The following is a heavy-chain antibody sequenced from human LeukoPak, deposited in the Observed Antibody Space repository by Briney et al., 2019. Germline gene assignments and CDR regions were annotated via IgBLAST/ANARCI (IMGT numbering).Heavy chain of an antibody. CDR1: GFTFSTYN. V-gene: IGHV3-48*01. CDR3: VRDNSRGQSLGVIY. Sequence: GGSLRLSCAASGFTFSTYNMNWVRQAPGKGLEWISYINADSSTIQYADSVRGRFTTSRDNAKNSLYLQTNSLRAEDTAVYYCVRDNSRGQSLGVIYWGQGSLVTVSS. CDR2: INADSSTI. D-gene: IGHD3-22*01. J-gene: IGHJ4*02.